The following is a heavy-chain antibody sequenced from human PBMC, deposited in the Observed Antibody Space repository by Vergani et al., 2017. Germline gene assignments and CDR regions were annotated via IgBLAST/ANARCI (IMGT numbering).Heavy chain of an antibody. CDR1: GFTVSSNY. D-gene: IGHD6-19*01. Sequence: EVQLVESGGGLVQPGGSLRLSCAASGFTVSSNYMSWVRQAPGKGLEWVSVIYSGGSTYYADSVKGRFTISRDISKNTLYLQMNSLRAEDTAVYYCAKDHSSGDYYYMDVWGKGTTVTVSS. J-gene: IGHJ6*03. V-gene: IGHV3-53*01. CDR2: IYSGGST. CDR3: AKDHSSGDYYYMDV.